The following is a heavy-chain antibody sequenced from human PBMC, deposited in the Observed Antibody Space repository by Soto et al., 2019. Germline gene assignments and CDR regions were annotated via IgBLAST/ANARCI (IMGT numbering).Heavy chain of an antibody. CDR3: VRMTSMMYFFDH. V-gene: IGHV3-30*03. Sequence: GESLKISCAASGFTFSSYGMHWVRQAPGKGLEWVAVISYDGSNKYYADSVKSRFTISRDNSNNTVFLQMTGLTPADTALYYCVRMTSMMYFFDHWGQGAQVTVSS. J-gene: IGHJ4*02. CDR2: ISYDGSNK. CDR1: GFTFSSYG. D-gene: IGHD4-17*01.